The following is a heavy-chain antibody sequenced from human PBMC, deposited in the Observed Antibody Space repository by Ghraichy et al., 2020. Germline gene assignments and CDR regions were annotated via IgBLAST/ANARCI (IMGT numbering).Heavy chain of an antibody. D-gene: IGHD3-10*01. Sequence: SETLSLTCTVSGGSISSGGYYWSWIRQHPGKGLEWIGYIYYSGSTYYNPSLKSRVTISVDTSKNQFSLKLSSVTAADTAVYYCARAGLLWFGRRTDYYGMDVWGQGTTVTVSS. V-gene: IGHV4-31*03. J-gene: IGHJ6*02. CDR2: IYYSGST. CDR3: ARAGLLWFGRRTDYYGMDV. CDR1: GGSISSGGYY.